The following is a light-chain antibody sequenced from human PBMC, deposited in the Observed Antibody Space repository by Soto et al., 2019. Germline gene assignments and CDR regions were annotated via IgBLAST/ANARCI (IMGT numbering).Light chain of an antibody. Sequence: EILMTQSPATLSVSPGERATLSCRASESVAGHLAWYQQKPGQAPRLLIHGASIRATGIPVRFGGSGSGTEFTLTISSLQSEDFAVYYCQQYDSWPRTFGQGTKVDIK. CDR3: QQYDSWPRT. V-gene: IGKV3-15*01. CDR2: GAS. J-gene: IGKJ1*01. CDR1: ESVAGH.